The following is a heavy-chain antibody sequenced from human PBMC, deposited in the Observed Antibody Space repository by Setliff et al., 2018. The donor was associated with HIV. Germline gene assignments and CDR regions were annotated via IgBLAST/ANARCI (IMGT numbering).Heavy chain of an antibody. CDR1: GGSFSGHY. V-gene: IGHV4-34*01. CDR2: INHSGIS. J-gene: IGHJ4*02. D-gene: IGHD1-20*01. CDR3: AGLTGTDFDY. Sequence: SETLSLTCAVYGGSFSGHYWSWIRQPPGKGLEWIGEINHSGISNYNPSLKSRVTISVDTSKNQSSLKLSSVTAADTAVYYCAGLTGTDFDYWGQGTLVTVSS.